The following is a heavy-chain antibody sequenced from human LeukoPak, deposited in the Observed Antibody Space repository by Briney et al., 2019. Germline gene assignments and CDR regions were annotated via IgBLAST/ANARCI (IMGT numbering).Heavy chain of an antibody. CDR2: ISGSGGTT. Sequence: GGSLRLSCFASGFSVTSFDMYWVRQAPGKGLEWVSVISGSGGTTYYADSVKGRFTISRDSSKNTLYLQMNSLRAEDTAVYYCAKVSGGGLYYDGMDVWGQGTTVTVSS. CDR3: AKVSGGGLYYDGMDV. D-gene: IGHD1-14*01. CDR1: GFSVTSFD. J-gene: IGHJ6*02. V-gene: IGHV3-23*01.